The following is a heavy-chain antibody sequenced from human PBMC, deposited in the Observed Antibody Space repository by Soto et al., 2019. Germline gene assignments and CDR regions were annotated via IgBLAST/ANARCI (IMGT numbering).Heavy chain of an antibody. J-gene: IGHJ4*02. CDR1: GGSISSYY. D-gene: IGHD3-3*02. Sequence: SETLSLTCTVSGGSISSYYWSWIRQPAGKGLEWIGRIYTSGSTNYNPSLTSRVTISVDKSKNHFSLKLTSVTAADTAVYYCAALHFWSGPWTHTRLDYWGQGTLVTVSS. V-gene: IGHV4-4*07. CDR3: AALHFWSGPWTHTRLDY. CDR2: IYTSGST.